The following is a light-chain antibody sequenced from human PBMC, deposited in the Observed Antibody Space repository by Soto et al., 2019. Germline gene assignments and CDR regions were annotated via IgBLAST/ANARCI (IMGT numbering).Light chain of an antibody. CDR3: QQGSSFPYT. CDR2: AAS. Sequence: AIRMTQSPSSFSASTGDRVTITCRASQGISSYLAWYQQKPGKAPKLLIYAASTLQSGVPSRFSGSGSGTDFTLTISCLQSEDFATYYCQQGSSFPYTFGQGTKVDIK. CDR1: QGISSY. J-gene: IGKJ2*01. V-gene: IGKV1-8*01.